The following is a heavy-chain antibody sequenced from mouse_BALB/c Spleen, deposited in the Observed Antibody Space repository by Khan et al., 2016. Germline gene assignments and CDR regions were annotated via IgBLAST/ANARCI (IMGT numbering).Heavy chain of an antibody. J-gene: IGHJ1*01. Sequence: VQLQQSGAELVKPGASVKLSCTASGFNIKDTYMHWVKQRPEQGLEWIGRIDPANGNTKYDPKFQGTATITADTSSNTAYLQRRSLTSEDTAVYYCARWDWYFDGWGAGTTVTVSS. V-gene: IGHV14-3*02. CDR3: ARWDWYFDG. CDR1: GFNIKDTY. CDR2: IDPANGNT.